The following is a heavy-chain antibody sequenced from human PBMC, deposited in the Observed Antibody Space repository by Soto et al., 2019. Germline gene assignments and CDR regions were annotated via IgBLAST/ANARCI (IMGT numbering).Heavy chain of an antibody. D-gene: IGHD3-22*01. CDR2: IKQDGSEK. V-gene: IGHV3-7*01. CDR1: GFTFSSYW. J-gene: IGHJ4*02. Sequence: GGSLRLSCAASGFTFSSYWMSWVRQAPGKGLEWVANIKQDGSEKYYVDSVKGRFTISRDNAKNSLYLQMNSLRAEDTAVYYCARDNGYYDSSGQIDYWGQGTLVIVSS. CDR3: ARDNGYYDSSGQIDY.